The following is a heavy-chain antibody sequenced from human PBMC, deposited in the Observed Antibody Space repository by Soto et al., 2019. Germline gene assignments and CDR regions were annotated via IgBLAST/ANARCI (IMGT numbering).Heavy chain of an antibody. V-gene: IGHV4-61*01. CDR1: CDSVSTGSKY. J-gene: IGHJ4*02. Sequence: SETLSLTCTVSCDSVSTGSKYWSWSRQPPGKPLEWIAYIYSSGSTNYNPSLKSRVTISRDTSKNQFSLKMTSVTAEDTAVYYCARSGGGSGWLGGKGPLVTISP. CDR3: ARSGGGSGWL. D-gene: IGHD6-19*01. CDR2: IYSSGST.